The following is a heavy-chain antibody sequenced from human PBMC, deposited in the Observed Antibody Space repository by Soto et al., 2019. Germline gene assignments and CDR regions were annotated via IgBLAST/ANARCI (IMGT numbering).Heavy chain of an antibody. J-gene: IGHJ3*02. CDR2: INPSGGST. CDR3: ASRVVRGVIPRSKDAFDI. D-gene: IGHD3-10*01. Sequence: QVQLVQSGAEVKKPGASVKVSCKASGYTFTSYYMHWVRQAPGQGLEWMGIINPSGGSTSYAQKFKGRVTMTRDKSTSTVYMELSSLRSEDTAVYYCASRVVRGVIPRSKDAFDIWGQGTMVTVSS. V-gene: IGHV1-46*03. CDR1: GYTFTSYY.